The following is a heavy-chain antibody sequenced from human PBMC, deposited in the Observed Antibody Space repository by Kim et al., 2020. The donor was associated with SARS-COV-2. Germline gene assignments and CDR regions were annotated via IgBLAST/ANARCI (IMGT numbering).Heavy chain of an antibody. D-gene: IGHD3-10*01. CDR1: GFTFNDSY. CDR3: ARGGGLSGFFDY. V-gene: IGHV3-11*05. J-gene: IGHJ4*02. Sequence: GGSLRLPCAASGFTFNDSYMSWIRQAPGKGLEWVSYISSSTGYTNYADSVKGRFTISRDNAKNSLYLQMNSLRAEDTAVYYCARGGGLSGFFDYWGQGTLVTVSS. CDR2: ISSSTGYT.